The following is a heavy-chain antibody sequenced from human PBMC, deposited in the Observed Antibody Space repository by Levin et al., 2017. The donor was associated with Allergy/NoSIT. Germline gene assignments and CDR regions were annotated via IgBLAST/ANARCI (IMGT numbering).Heavy chain of an antibody. CDR1: GFTFGDYA. D-gene: IGHD4-17*01. CDR2: IRSKAYGGTT. J-gene: IGHJ4*02. CDR3: TMVDYGDYGTFDY. Sequence: SCTASGFTFGDYAMSWFRQAPGKGLEWVGFIRSKAYGGTTEYAASVKGRFTISRDDSKSIAYLQMNSLKTEDTAVYYCTMVDYGDYGTFDYWGQGTLVTVSS. V-gene: IGHV3-49*03.